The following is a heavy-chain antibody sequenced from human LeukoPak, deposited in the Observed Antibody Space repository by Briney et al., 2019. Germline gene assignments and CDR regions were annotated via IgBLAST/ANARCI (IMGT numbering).Heavy chain of an antibody. Sequence: GGSLRLSCAASGFTFSSYSMNWVRQAPGKGLEWVSSISSSSSYIYYADPVKGRFTISRDNAKNSLYLQMNSLRAEDTAVYYCAGVPFGDYSPWGQGTQVTVSS. CDR1: GFTFSSYS. CDR2: ISSSSSYI. V-gene: IGHV3-21*01. D-gene: IGHD4-17*01. CDR3: AGVPFGDYSP. J-gene: IGHJ4*02.